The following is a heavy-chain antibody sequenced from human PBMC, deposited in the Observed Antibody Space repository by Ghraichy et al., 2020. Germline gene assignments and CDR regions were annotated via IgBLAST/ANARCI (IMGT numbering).Heavy chain of an antibody. Sequence: ASVKVSCKASGYKFTDYYIHWVRQAPGQGLEWMGRINPDGGGTRFAERFQARVTMTRDTSINTVYMDLTRLTYDDTAVYYCARDSVGLDAFDIWGHGTMVSVSS. D-gene: IGHD1-26*01. V-gene: IGHV1-2*06. CDR2: INPDGGGT. CDR1: GYKFTDYY. J-gene: IGHJ3*02. CDR3: ARDSVGLDAFDI.